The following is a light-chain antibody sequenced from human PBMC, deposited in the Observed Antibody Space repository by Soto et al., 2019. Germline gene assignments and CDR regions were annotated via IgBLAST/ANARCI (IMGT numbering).Light chain of an antibody. Sequence: QSVLTQSPSASGTPGQRVTISCSGSRSNIGTYTVNWYQQLPGTAPTLLIFRNHQRPSGVPDRFSVSKSGTSASLAISGPQSEDEADYYCAAWDDSLRAVVFGGGTKLTVL. V-gene: IGLV1-44*01. CDR3: AAWDDSLRAVV. CDR1: RSNIGTYT. CDR2: RNH. J-gene: IGLJ2*01.